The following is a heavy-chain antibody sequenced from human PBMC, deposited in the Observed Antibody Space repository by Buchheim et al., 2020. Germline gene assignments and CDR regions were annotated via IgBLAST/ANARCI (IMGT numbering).Heavy chain of an antibody. CDR2: ISYDGSNK. Sequence: QVQLVESGGGVVKPGRSLRLSCAASGFTFSSYAMHWVRQAPGKGLEWVAVISYDGSNKYYADSVMGRFTISRDNSKNTLYLPMNSLRAEDTAVYYCARDPAPTRGYAFDIWGQGT. J-gene: IGHJ3*02. CDR3: ARDPAPTRGYAFDI. CDR1: GFTFSSYA. V-gene: IGHV3-30*04. D-gene: IGHD1/OR15-1a*01.